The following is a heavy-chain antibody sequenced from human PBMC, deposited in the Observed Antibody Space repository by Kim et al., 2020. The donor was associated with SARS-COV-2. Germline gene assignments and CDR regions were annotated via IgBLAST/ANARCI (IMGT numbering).Heavy chain of an antibody. D-gene: IGHD1-26*01. J-gene: IGHJ4*02. CDR3: AKDRWGVGATTNYFDY. V-gene: IGHV3-23*01. Sequence: LQGLFTISRDTSKNTLSLQMNSLRAEDTAVYYCAKDRWGVGATTNYFDYWGQGTLVTVSS.